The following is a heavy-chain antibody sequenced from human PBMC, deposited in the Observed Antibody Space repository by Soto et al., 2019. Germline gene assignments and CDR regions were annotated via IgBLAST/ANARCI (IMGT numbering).Heavy chain of an antibody. CDR1: GYTFTSYG. CDR2: ISAYNGNT. CDR3: ARGDGGSGWYSDASDI. Sequence: ASVKVSCKASGYTFTSYGISWVRQAPGQGLEWMGWISAYNGNTNYAQKLQDRVTMTTYTSTSTSYMELRSLRSDDTAVYYCARGDGGSGWYSDASDIWGQGTMVTVSS. V-gene: IGHV1-18*01. D-gene: IGHD6-19*01. J-gene: IGHJ3*02.